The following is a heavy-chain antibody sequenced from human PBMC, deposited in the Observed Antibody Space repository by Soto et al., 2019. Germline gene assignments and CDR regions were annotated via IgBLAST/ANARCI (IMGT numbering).Heavy chain of an antibody. CDR1: GGSINSGAYH. Sequence: QVQLQESGPRLVKPSQDLSLTCTVSGGSINSGAYHWSWVRQHPGKGLEWIGAISYRGTTYSNPSLQSRMTRSVDPSKTQLSLKLSSVTAADTAVYYCARMSATGTRGFDPWGPGTLGTVSS. J-gene: IGHJ5*02. D-gene: IGHD1-1*01. CDR3: ARMSATGTRGFDP. CDR2: ISYRGTT. V-gene: IGHV4-31*03.